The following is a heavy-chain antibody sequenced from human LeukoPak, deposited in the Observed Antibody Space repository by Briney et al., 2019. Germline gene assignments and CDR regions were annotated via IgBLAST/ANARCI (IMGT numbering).Heavy chain of an antibody. Sequence: GGSLRLSCAASGFTFSNYGMHWVRQAPGKGLEWVAVISYDGSNKYYAGSVKGRFTISRDNSKNTVYLQMNSLRTEDTAVYYCAKAGGPPSKFRITAAGTFDPWGQGTQVTVSS. CDR1: GFTFSNYG. J-gene: IGHJ5*02. V-gene: IGHV3-30*18. CDR3: AKAGGPPSKFRITAAGTFDP. CDR2: ISYDGSNK. D-gene: IGHD6-13*01.